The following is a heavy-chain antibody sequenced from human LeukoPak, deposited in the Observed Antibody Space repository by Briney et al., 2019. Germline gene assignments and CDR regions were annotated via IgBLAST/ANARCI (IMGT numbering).Heavy chain of an antibody. CDR3: ARDLGYCSGGSCYRAFDI. J-gene: IGHJ3*02. D-gene: IGHD2-15*01. CDR1: GGSISSYY. CDR2: IYYSGST. V-gene: IGHV4-59*01. Sequence: SETLSLTCTVSGGSISSYYWSWVRQPPGKGLGWVGYIYYSGSTNYNPTLKSRVTISVDTSKNQFSLKLSSVTAAHTAVYYCARDLGYCSGGSCYRAFDIWGQGTMVTVSS.